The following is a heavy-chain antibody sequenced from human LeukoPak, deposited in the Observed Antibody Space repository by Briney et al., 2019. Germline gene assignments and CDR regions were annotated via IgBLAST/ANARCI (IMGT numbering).Heavy chain of an antibody. CDR2: ISGSGGST. D-gene: IGHD6-13*01. V-gene: IGHV3-23*01. Sequence: GGTLRLSCAASGFTFSSYAMSWVRQAPGKGLEWVSAISGSGGSTYYADSLKGRFTISRDNSKNALYLQMNSLRAEDTAVYYCAHPTEYSSSWYGNWFDPWGQGTLVTVSS. J-gene: IGHJ5*02. CDR3: AHPTEYSSSWYGNWFDP. CDR1: GFTFSSYA.